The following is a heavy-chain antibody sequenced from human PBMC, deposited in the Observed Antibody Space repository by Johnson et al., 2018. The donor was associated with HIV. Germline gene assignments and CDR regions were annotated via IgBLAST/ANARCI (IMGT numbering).Heavy chain of an antibody. CDR2: ISSSGSTI. J-gene: IGHJ3*01. Sequence: QVQVVQSGGGLVQPGGSLRLSCAASGFTFSDFYMTWIRQAPGKGLEWVSYISSSGSTIYYADSVKGRFTISRDNAKNSLYLQMNSLRAEDTAVYYCARDLRVGAIDGFDVWGQGTMVTVSS. D-gene: IGHD1-26*01. CDR3: ARDLRVGAIDGFDV. CDR1: GFTFSDFY. V-gene: IGHV3-11*01.